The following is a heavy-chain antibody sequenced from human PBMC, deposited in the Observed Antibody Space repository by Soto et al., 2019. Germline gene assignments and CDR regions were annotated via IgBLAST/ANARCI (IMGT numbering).Heavy chain of an antibody. D-gene: IGHD6-19*01. CDR3: ASAGGLGAVAADY. CDR1: GGSISSSGYS. V-gene: IGHV4-30-2*01. CDR2: IHHSGST. J-gene: IGHJ4*02. Sequence: QLQLQESGSGLVKPSQTLSLTCAVSGGSISSSGYSWSWIRQPPGKGLEWIGYIHHSGSTYYNPSLKSRVTISVDRSKNQFSLKLSSVTAADTAVYYCASAGGLGAVAADYWGQGTLVTVSS.